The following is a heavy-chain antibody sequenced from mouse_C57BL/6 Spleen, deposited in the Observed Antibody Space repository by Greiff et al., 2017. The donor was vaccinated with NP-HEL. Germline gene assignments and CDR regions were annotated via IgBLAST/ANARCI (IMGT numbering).Heavy chain of an antibody. Sequence: EVQLQQSGPELVKPGASVKISCKASGYTFTDYYMNWVKQSHGKSLEWIGDINPNNGGTSYNQKFKGKATLTVDKSSSTAYMELRSLTSEDSAVYYCARTIYYGNYCWYFDVWGTGTTVTVSS. CDR1: GYTFTDYY. V-gene: IGHV1-26*01. D-gene: IGHD2-1*01. CDR2: INPNNGGT. CDR3: ARTIYYGNYCWYFDV. J-gene: IGHJ1*03.